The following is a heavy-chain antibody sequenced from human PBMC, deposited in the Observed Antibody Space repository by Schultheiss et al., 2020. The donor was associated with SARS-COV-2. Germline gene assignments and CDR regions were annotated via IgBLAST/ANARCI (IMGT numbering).Heavy chain of an antibody. V-gene: IGHV1-8*01. CDR1: GYTFTSYD. Sequence: ASVKVSCKASGYTFTSYDINWVRQATGQGLEWMGWMNPNSGNTGYAQKFQGRVTMTGDTSIRTAYMELIRLRSDDTAVYYCARQLANFDYWGQGTLVTVSS. CDR2: MNPNSGNT. J-gene: IGHJ4*02. D-gene: IGHD6-6*01. CDR3: ARQLANFDY.